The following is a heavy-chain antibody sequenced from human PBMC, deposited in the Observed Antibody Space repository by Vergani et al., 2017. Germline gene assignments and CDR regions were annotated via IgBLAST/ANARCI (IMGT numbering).Heavy chain of an antibody. CDR3: AKSGSSGGYEVTERHYYYNGMDV. CDR2: IYWDDDK. CDR1: GFSPSTSGVG. J-gene: IGHJ6*02. D-gene: IGHD6-19*01. Sequence: QITFKESGPTLVKPTQTLTLTCTFSGFSPSTSGVGVGWIRQPPGKALEWLALIYWDDDKRYSPSLKSRLTITKDTSKNQVVLTMTNMDPVDTATYYWAKSGSSGGYEVTERHYYYNGMDVWSQGTTVTVSS. V-gene: IGHV2-5*02.